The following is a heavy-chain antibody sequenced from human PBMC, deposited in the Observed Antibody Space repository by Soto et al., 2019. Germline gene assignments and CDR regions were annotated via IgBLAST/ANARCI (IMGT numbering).Heavy chain of an antibody. V-gene: IGHV3-49*03. CDR1: GFTFGDYA. CDR3: TSLGPPRGYVFWSGYVDGYYYCMDV. D-gene: IGHD3-3*01. Sequence: GSLRLSCTASGFTFGDYAMSWFRQAPGKGLEWVGFIRSKAYGGTTEYAASVKGRFTISRDDSKSIAYLQMNSLKTEDTAVYYCTSLGPPRGYVFWSGYVDGYYYCMDVWGKGTTVTVSS. CDR2: IRSKAYGGTT. J-gene: IGHJ6*03.